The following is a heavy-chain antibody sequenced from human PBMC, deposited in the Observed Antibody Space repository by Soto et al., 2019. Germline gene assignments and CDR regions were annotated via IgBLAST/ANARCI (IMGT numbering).Heavy chain of an antibody. J-gene: IGHJ6*02. CDR1: GFTFSDYY. CDR3: SSWRRYYYGMDV. D-gene: IGHD3-3*01. CDR2: ISSSGSTI. V-gene: IGHV3-11*01. Sequence: GGSLRLSYAASGFTFSDYYMSWIRQAPGKELEWVSYISSSGSTIYYADSVKGRFTISRDNAKNSLYLQMNSLRAEDTAVYYCSSWRRYYYGMDVWGQGTTVTVSS.